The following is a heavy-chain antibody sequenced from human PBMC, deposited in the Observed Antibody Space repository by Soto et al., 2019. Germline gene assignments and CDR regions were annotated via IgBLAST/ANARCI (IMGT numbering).Heavy chain of an antibody. CDR3: ARGRLLWFGELSGGGDY. CDR2: INAGNGNT. D-gene: IGHD3-10*01. J-gene: IGHJ4*02. Sequence: QVQLVQSGAEEKKPGAAVKVSCKASGYTFTSYAMHWVRQAPGQRLEWMGWINAGNGNTKYSQKFQGRVTITRDTSASTAYMELSSLRYEDTAVYYCARGRLLWFGELSGGGDYWGQGTWSPSPQ. CDR1: GYTFTSYA. V-gene: IGHV1-3*05.